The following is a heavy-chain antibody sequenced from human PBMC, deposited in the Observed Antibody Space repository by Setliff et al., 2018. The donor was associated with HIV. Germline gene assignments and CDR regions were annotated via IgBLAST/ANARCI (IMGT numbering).Heavy chain of an antibody. V-gene: IGHV1-18*01. D-gene: IGHD3-3*01. CDR1: GYSFTSYG. CDR2: ISAYNGNT. CDR3: AREPTGDFWSGYSSRGLGY. J-gene: IGHJ4*02. Sequence: ASVKVSCKASGYSFTSYGISWVRPAPGQGLEWMGWISAYNGNTNYAQKLQGRVTMTTDTSTSTVYMELSSLRSDDTAFYYCAREPTGDFWSGYSSRGLGYWGRGTRGSVCS.